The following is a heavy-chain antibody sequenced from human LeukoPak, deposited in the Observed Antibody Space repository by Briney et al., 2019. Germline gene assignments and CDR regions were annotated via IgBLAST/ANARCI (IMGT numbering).Heavy chain of an antibody. J-gene: IGHJ4*02. Sequence: PSETLSLTCTVSGGSISSYYWSWIRQPPGKGLEWIGYIYYSGSTNYNPSLKSRVTISVDTSKNQFSLKLSSVTAADTAVYYCARSSPPRAGRFDYWGQGTLVTVSS. V-gene: IGHV4-59*01. CDR1: GGSISSYY. D-gene: IGHD6-6*01. CDR3: ARSSPPRAGRFDY. CDR2: IYYSGST.